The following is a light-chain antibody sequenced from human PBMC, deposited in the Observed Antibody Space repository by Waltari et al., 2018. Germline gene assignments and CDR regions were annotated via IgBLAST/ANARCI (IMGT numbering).Light chain of an antibody. Sequence: QSALTQPASVSGAPGQSLTISRTGIGSAIDGSAFVSWYQHLPGKAPQVIIYDVTNRPSGISARFSASKSANTASLTISGLQPEDEGDYYCTSQRVDGVVLFGGATQVTVL. CDR1: GSAIDGSAF. J-gene: IGLJ3*02. CDR2: DVT. V-gene: IGLV2-14*03. CDR3: TSQRVDGVVL.